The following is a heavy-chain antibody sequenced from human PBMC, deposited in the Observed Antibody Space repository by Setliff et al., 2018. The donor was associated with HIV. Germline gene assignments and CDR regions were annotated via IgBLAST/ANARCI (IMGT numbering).Heavy chain of an antibody. D-gene: IGHD3-16*01. V-gene: IGHV4-34*01. Sequence: PSETLSLTCAVYGGSFSGYYWSWIRQPPGKGLEWIGEINHSGSTNYTPSLKSRVTISVDTSKNQFSLKLSSVTAADTAVYYCGSIMVGGAMSYSYYYMDVWGKGTTVTVSS. J-gene: IGHJ6*03. CDR1: GGSFSGYY. CDR3: GSIMVGGAMSYSYYYMDV. CDR2: INHSGST.